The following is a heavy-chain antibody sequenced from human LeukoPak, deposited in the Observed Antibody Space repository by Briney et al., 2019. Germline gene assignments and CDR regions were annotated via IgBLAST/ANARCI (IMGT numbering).Heavy chain of an antibody. J-gene: IGHJ6*03. CDR1: GYTFTSYA. Sequence: ASVKVSCKTAGYTFTSYAMNWVRQAPGQGLEWMGWINTNTGNPTYAQGFTGRFVFSLDTSVSTAYLQISSLKAEDTAVYYCARWIQPPYLLPKYYYYYYMDVWGKGTTVTVSS. D-gene: IGHD5-18*01. CDR3: ARWIQPPYLLPKYYYYYYMDV. CDR2: INTNTGNP. V-gene: IGHV7-4-1*02.